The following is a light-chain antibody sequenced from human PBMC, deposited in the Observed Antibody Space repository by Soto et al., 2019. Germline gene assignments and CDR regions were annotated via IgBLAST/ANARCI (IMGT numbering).Light chain of an antibody. Sequence: DIQLTRSPSLPSASVGDRVTITCRASQSVNSHLVWYQHKPGKAPNLLIYAASTLQSGVPSRFSGSTSGAEFTLTISSLQTEDFATYYCQHFNGYPHTFGGGTKVDIK. CDR3: QHFNGYPHT. CDR2: AAS. V-gene: IGKV1-9*01. J-gene: IGKJ4*01. CDR1: QSVNSH.